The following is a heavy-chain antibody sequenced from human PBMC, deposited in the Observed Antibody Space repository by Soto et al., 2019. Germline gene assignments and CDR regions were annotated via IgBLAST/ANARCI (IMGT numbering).Heavy chain of an antibody. J-gene: IGHJ3*02. V-gene: IGHV3-21*01. CDR3: ARTLELGMAFDI. D-gene: IGHD7-27*01. Sequence: GGSLRLSCAASGFTFSSYSMNWVRQAPGKGLEWVSSISSSSSYIYYADSVKGRFTISRDNAKNSLYLQMNSLRAEDTAVYYCARTLELGMAFDIWGQGTMVTVSS. CDR1: GFTFSSYS. CDR2: ISSSSSYI.